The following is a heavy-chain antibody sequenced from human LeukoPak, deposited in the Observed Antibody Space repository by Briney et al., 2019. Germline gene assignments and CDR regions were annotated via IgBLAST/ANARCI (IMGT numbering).Heavy chain of an antibody. CDR2: ISYDGSNT. V-gene: IGHV3-30*18. J-gene: IGHJ4*02. CDR1: GFTFSNYA. Sequence: PGGSLRLSCAASGFTFSNYAMHCVRQAPAKGLEWVEIISYDGSNTNHADSVKGRFSISRDNSKNTLYLKINGLRAEDTAVYYCAKPTPLLSAAMAGSEYWGQGTLVTVSS. D-gene: IGHD2-2*01. CDR3: AKPTPLLSAAMAGSEY.